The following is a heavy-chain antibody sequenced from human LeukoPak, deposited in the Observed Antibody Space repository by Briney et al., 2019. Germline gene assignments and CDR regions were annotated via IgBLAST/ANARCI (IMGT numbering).Heavy chain of an antibody. V-gene: IGHV3-64*01. J-gene: IGHJ4*02. D-gene: IGHD6-6*01. CDR3: ARTYSSSTGGDYFDY. Sequence: GGSLRLSCAASGFTFSSYAMHWVRQAPGKGLEYVSAISSNGGSTYYANSVKGRFTISRDNSKNTLYLQMGSLRAEDTAVYYCARTYSSSTGGDYFDYWGQGTLVTVSS. CDR2: ISSNGGST. CDR1: GFTFSSYA.